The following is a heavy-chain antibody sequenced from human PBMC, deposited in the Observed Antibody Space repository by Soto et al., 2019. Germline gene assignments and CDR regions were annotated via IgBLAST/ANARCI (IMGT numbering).Heavy chain of an antibody. CDR1: GGSISSGGYS. Sequence: SETLSLTCAVSGGSISSGGYSWSWIRQPPGKGLEWIGYIYHSGSTYYNPSLKSRVTISVDRSKNQFSLKLSSVTAADTAVYYCARATMIVGRFDYWGQGTLVTVSS. D-gene: IGHD3-22*01. J-gene: IGHJ4*02. CDR2: IYHSGST. V-gene: IGHV4-30-2*01. CDR3: ARATMIVGRFDY.